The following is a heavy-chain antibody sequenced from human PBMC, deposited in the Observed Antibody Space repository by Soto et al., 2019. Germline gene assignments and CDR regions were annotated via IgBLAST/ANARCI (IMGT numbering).Heavy chain of an antibody. CDR2: ISGSGGST. Sequence: GGSLRLSCAASGFTFSSYAMSCARQAPGKGLEWVSAISGSGGSTYYADSVKGRFTISRDNSKNTLYLQMNSLRAEDTAVYYCAKGQRALRLEEGYCMVDWGQGTTVTVSS. V-gene: IGHV3-23*01. D-gene: IGHD3-16*01. CDR1: GFTFSSYA. J-gene: IGHJ6*02. CDR3: AKGQRALRLEEGYCMVD.